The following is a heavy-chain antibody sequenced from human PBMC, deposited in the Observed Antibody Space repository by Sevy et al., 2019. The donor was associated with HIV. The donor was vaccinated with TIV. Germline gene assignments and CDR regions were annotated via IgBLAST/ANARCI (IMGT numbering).Heavy chain of an antibody. CDR1: GFTVSSNY. V-gene: IGHV3-53*01. CDR2: IYNGGST. D-gene: IGHD1-26*01. Sequence: GGSLRLSCAASGFTVSSNYMSWVRQAPGKGLEWVSVIYNGGSTYYADSVKGRFTISRDNSKNTLYLQMNSLRAEDTAVYYCARVRLVGGTTRGFDPWGQGTLVTVSS. CDR3: ARVRLVGGTTRGFDP. J-gene: IGHJ5*02.